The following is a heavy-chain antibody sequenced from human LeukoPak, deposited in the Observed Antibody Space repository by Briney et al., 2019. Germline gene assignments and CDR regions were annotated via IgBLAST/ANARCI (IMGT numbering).Heavy chain of an antibody. CDR3: ARARVSFDY. Sequence: ASVKVSCKASGYTFTSYYMHWVRQAPGQRLEWVGIIKPSGGSTSYAQKFQGRVTMTRDTSTSTVYMELSSLGSEDTAVYYCARARVSFDYWGQGTLVTVSS. D-gene: IGHD4/OR15-4a*01. CDR2: IKPSGGST. CDR1: GYTFTSYY. J-gene: IGHJ4*02. V-gene: IGHV1-46*01.